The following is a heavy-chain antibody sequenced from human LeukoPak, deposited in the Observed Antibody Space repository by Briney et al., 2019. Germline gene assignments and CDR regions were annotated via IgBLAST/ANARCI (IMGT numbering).Heavy chain of an antibody. D-gene: IGHD3-10*01. Sequence: TSETLSLTCAVYGGSFSGYYWSWIRQPPGKGLEWIGEINHSGSTNYNPSLKSRVTISVDTSKNQFSLKLSSVTAADTAVYYCARNPHYYGSGSYSDYWGQGTLVTVSS. CDR3: ARNPHYYGSGSYSDY. CDR1: GGSFSGYY. CDR2: INHSGST. V-gene: IGHV4-34*01. J-gene: IGHJ4*02.